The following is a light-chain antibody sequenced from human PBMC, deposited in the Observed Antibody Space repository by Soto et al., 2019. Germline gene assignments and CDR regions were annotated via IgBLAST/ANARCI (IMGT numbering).Light chain of an antibody. Sequence: QMTQSPASLSASVGDRVTITCRASRDISDYLNWFQHKPGRAPKLLIYAAPVLHSGVPARFSCSGSESGTEYTLTISSLQPEDSATYYCQQSYSPPLTFGGGTRVEIK. J-gene: IGKJ4*01. CDR3: QQSYSPPLT. CDR2: AAP. CDR1: RDISDY. V-gene: IGKV1-39*01.